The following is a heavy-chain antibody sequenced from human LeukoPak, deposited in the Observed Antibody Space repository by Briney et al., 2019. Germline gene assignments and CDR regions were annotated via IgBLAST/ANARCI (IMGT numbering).Heavy chain of an antibody. CDR1: GFTFSSYG. CDR3: AADQVADSSGGNWFDP. Sequence: PGGSLRLSCAATGFTFSSYGMHWVRQAPGKGLEWVAVISYDGSNKYYTDSVKGRFTISRDNSKNTLYLQMNSLRADDTAVYYCAADQVADSSGGNWFDPWGQGTLVTVSS. J-gene: IGHJ5*02. D-gene: IGHD3-22*01. CDR2: ISYDGSNK. V-gene: IGHV3-30*03.